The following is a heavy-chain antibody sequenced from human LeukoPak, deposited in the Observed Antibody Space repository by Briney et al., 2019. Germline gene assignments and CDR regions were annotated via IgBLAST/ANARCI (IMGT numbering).Heavy chain of an antibody. V-gene: IGHV1-69*13. D-gene: IGHD3-3*01. CDR2: IIPIFGTA. CDR1: GGTFSSYA. Sequence: SLKASCKASGGTFSSYAISWVRQAPGQGLEWRGGIIPIFGTANYTQKFQGRVTITADESTSTAYMELSSLRSEDTAVYYCARLFSSDTIFGVVTGPFDPWGQGTLVTVSS. J-gene: IGHJ5*02. CDR3: ARLFSSDTIFGVVTGPFDP.